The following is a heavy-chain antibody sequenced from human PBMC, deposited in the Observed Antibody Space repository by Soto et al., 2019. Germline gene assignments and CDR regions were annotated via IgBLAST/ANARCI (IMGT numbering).Heavy chain of an antibody. D-gene: IGHD2-2*01. V-gene: IGHV3-7*03. J-gene: IGHJ5*02. Sequence: VGSLRLSCVDSGFTFSNSWMSWVRQAPGKGPEWVANINQDGSQQYYVDSMKGRFTISRDNAKSSLYLQMNSLRADDTAVYYCARVRLSSSTHNWFDPWGQGTLVTVSS. CDR3: ARVRLSSSTHNWFDP. CDR2: INQDGSQQ. CDR1: GFTFSNSW.